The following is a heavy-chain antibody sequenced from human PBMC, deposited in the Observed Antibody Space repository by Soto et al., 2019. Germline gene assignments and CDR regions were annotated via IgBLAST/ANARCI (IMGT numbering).Heavy chain of an antibody. J-gene: IGHJ5*02. CDR3: ARTRERGIVAKITGHWFDP. CDR1: GFTFSDYY. D-gene: IGHD5-12*01. Sequence: LRLSCAASGFTFSDYYMSWIRQAPGKGLEWVSYISSSGSTIYYADSVKGRFTISRDNAKNSLYLQMNSLRAEDTAVYYCARTRERGIVAKITGHWFDPWGQGTLVTVSS. V-gene: IGHV3-11*01. CDR2: ISSSGSTI.